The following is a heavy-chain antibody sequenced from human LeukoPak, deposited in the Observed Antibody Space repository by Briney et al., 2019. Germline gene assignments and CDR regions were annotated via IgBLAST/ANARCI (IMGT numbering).Heavy chain of an antibody. CDR3: ARDVGGDAFDY. CDR2: IYYSGST. V-gene: IGHV4-39*07. D-gene: IGHD4-17*01. J-gene: IGHJ4*02. Sequence: SSETLSLTCTVSGGSISSSSYYWGWIRQPPGKGLEWIGSIYYSGSTYYNPSLKSRVTISVDTSKNQFSLKLSSVTAADTAVYYCARDVGGDAFDYWGQGTLVTVSS. CDR1: GGSISSSSYY.